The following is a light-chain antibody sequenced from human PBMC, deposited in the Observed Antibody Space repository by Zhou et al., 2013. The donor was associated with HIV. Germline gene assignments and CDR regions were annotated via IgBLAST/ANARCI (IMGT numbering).Light chain of an antibody. V-gene: IGKV1-9*01. CDR3: QQLNSYPLFT. CDR2: AAS. J-gene: IGKJ3*01. CDR1: QGISSY. Sequence: IQLTQSPSSLSASVGDRVTITCRAGQGISSYLAWYQQKPGKAPKLLIYAASTLQSGVPSRFSGSGSGTEFTLTISSLQPEDFATYYCQQLNSYPLFTFGPGTKVDIK.